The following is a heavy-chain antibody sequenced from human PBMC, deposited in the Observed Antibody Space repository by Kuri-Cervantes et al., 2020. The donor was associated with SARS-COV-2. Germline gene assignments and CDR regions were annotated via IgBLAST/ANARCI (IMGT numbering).Heavy chain of an antibody. CDR3: AIVITIFGVAPYRDRYYYRMDV. Sequence: SVKVSCKAYGGTFSSYTISWVRQAPGQGLEWMGGIIPIFGTANYAQKFQGRVTITTDKPTSTTYMELSSLRSEDNAVYYCAIVITIFGVAPYRDRYYYRMDVWGKGTTVTVSS. CDR1: GGTFSSYT. CDR2: IIPIFGTA. J-gene: IGHJ6*04. V-gene: IGHV1-69*05. D-gene: IGHD3-3*01.